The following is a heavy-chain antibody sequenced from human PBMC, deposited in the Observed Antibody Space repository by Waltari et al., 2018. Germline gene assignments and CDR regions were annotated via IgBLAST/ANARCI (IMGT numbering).Heavy chain of an antibody. D-gene: IGHD6-19*01. V-gene: IGHV1-69-2*01. Sequence: EVQLVQSGAEVKKPGATVKISCKASGYTFTDYYMHWVQQAPGKGLEWMGRVDPEDGETIYAEKFQGRVTITADTSTDTAYMELSSLRSEDTAVYYCATPAAVAPRGSFNYWGQGTLVTVSS. J-gene: IGHJ4*02. CDR3: ATPAAVAPRGSFNY. CDR1: GYTFTDYY. CDR2: VDPEDGET.